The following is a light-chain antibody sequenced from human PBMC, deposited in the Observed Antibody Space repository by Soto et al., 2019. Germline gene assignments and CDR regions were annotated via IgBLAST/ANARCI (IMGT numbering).Light chain of an antibody. Sequence: EIQMTQSPATLSVSPGERATLSCRASQSVSSNLAWYQQKPGQTPRLPIYGASTRATGIPARFSGSGSGTEFTLTISSLQSEDFAVYYCQQYNNWPPWTFGQGTKVDIK. CDR2: GAS. CDR3: QQYNNWPPWT. J-gene: IGKJ1*01. CDR1: QSVSSN. V-gene: IGKV3-15*01.